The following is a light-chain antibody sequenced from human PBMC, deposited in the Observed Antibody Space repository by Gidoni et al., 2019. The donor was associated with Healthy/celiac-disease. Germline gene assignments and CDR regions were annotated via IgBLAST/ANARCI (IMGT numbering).Light chain of an antibody. CDR2: DAS. CDR3: QQYNSYRWT. V-gene: IGKV1-5*01. J-gene: IGKJ1*01. Sequence: DIQMTQSPSTLSASVGDRVTIPCRASQSISSWLAWYQQKPGKAPKLLIYDASSLESGVPSRFSGSGSGTEFTLTISSLQPDDFATYYCQQYNSYRWTFGQGTKVEIK. CDR1: QSISSW.